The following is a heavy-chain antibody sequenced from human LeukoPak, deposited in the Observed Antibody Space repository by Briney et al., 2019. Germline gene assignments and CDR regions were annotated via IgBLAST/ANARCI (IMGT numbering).Heavy chain of an antibody. J-gene: IGHJ4*02. CDR2: ISYDVSNN. CDR1: GFTFSNYG. Sequence: PGRSLRLSCAASGFTFSNYGMHWVRQVPGKGLEWVAVISYDVSNNYYAHSVKGRFTISRDNSKNTLYLQMNSVRAEDTAVYYCAKEVGITTAGLVAFEDWGQGTLVSVSS. CDR3: AKEVGITTAGLVAFED. V-gene: IGHV3-30*18. D-gene: IGHD6-13*01.